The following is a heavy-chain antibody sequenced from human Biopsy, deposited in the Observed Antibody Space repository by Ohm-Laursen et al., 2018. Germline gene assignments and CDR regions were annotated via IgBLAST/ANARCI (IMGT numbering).Heavy chain of an antibody. CDR3: ARFPLGAYDDSGSYRAVEHWYFDF. D-gene: IGHD3-22*01. Sequence: SSVKVSCKASGGTFTNHAVGWVRQAPGQGLEWVGSSIPLFNTANYADKFQGRVTLTADKSTTTAYMELSSLRSEDTAIYYCARFPLGAYDDSGSYRAVEHWYFDFWGRGTLVTVSS. CDR2: SIPLFNTA. J-gene: IGHJ2*01. CDR1: GGTFTNHA. V-gene: IGHV1-69*06.